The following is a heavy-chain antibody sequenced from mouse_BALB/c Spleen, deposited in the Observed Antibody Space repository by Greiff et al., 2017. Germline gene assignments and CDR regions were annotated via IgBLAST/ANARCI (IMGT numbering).Heavy chain of an antibody. CDR3: ARSIYDGSLAWFAY. CDR2: ISYSGST. J-gene: IGHJ3*01. Sequence: VQLQQSGPSLVKPSQTLSLTCSVTGDSITSGYWNWIRKFPGNKLEYMGYISYSGSTYYNPSLKSRISITRDTSKNQYYLQLNSVTTEDTATYYCARSIYDGSLAWFAYWGQGTLVTVSA. V-gene: IGHV3-8*02. D-gene: IGHD2-3*01. CDR1: GDSITSGY.